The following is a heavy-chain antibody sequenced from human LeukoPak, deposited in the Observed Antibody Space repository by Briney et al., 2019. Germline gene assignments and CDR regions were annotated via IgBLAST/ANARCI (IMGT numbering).Heavy chain of an antibody. CDR3: ARDRVAVAGPGSYYFDY. CDR2: ISGSGGST. D-gene: IGHD6-19*01. J-gene: IGHJ4*02. Sequence: GGSLRLSCAASGFTFSSYAMSWVRQAPGKGLEWVSAISGSGGSTYYADSVKGRFTISRDNSKNTLYLQMNSLRAEDTAVYYCARDRVAVAGPGSYYFDYWGQGTLVTVSS. V-gene: IGHV3-23*01. CDR1: GFTFSSYA.